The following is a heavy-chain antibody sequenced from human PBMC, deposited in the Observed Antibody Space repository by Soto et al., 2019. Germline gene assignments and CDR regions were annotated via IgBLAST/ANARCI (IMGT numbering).Heavy chain of an antibody. J-gene: IGHJ5*02. CDR2: VCYSGST. CDR1: GGSISSGDYY. D-gene: IGHD5-12*01. V-gene: IGHV4-30-4*01. CDR3: ARAGVATIYPGNNWFDP. Sequence: QVQLQESGPGLVKPSQTLSLTCTVSGGSISSGDYYWSWILQPPGKGLEWIGYVCYSGSTYYNPSLKSRVTISVDTSKNQFSLNLSSVTAADTAMYYCARAGVATIYPGNNWFDPWGQGTLVTLSS.